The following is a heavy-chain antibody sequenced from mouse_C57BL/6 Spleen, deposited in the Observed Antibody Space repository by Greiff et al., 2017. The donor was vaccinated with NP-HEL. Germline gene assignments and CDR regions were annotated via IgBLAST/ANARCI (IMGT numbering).Heavy chain of an antibody. J-gene: IGHJ3*01. CDR2: IYPRDGST. D-gene: IGHD1-1*01. CDR3: ARNPTVEEAWFAY. Sequence: VQLQQSGPELVKPGASVKLSCKASGYTFTSYDINWVKQRPGQGLEWIGWIYPRDGSTKYNEKFKGKATLTVDTPSSTAYMELHSLTSEDSAVYFCARNPTVEEAWFAYWGQGTLVTVSA. CDR1: GYTFTSYD. V-gene: IGHV1-85*01.